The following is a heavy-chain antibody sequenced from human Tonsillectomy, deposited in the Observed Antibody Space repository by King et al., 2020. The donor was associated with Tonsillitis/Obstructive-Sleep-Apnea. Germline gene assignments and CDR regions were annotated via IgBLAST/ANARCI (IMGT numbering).Heavy chain of an antibody. Sequence: VQLVESGGGLVQPGGSLRLSCAASGFTFSSYWMHWVRQAPGKGLVWVSRIKTDGSYTNYADSVKGRFTISRDNAKNTLYLQMNSLRAEDTAVYYCTRDPPDDYGDSRRAFEIWGQGTMVTVSS. V-gene: IGHV3-74*01. J-gene: IGHJ3*02. CDR2: IKTDGSYT. CDR3: TRDPPDDYGDSRRAFEI. D-gene: IGHD4-17*01. CDR1: GFTFSSYW.